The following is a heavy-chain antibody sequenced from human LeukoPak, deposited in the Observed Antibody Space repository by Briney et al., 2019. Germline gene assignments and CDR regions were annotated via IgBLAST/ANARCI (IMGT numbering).Heavy chain of an antibody. V-gene: IGHV4-30-4*01. D-gene: IGHD3-22*01. J-gene: IGHJ3*02. CDR2: IYYSGST. CDR1: GGSISSGDYY. Sequence: SETLSLTCTVSGGSISSGDYYWRWIRQPPGKGLEWIGYIYYSGSTYYNPSLKSRVTISVDTSKNQFSLKLSSVTAADAAVYYCARSKYYYDSSGYYYNDAFDIWGQGTMVTVSS. CDR3: ARSKYYYDSSGYYYNDAFDI.